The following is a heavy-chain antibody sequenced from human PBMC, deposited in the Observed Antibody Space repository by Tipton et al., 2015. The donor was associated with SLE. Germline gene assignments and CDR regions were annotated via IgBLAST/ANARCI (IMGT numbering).Heavy chain of an antibody. D-gene: IGHD6-19*01. CDR1: GFTFDDFG. J-gene: IGHJ6*02. CDR3: ARDRIAVAGTSMDV. Sequence: GSLRLSCAASGFTFDDFGMSWVRQAPGKGLEWVSGITWNGGSPAYADSVKGRFTISRDNAKNSLYLQMNGLRAEDTALYYCARDRIAVAGTSMDVWGQGTTVTVSS. V-gene: IGHV3-20*04. CDR2: ITWNGGSP.